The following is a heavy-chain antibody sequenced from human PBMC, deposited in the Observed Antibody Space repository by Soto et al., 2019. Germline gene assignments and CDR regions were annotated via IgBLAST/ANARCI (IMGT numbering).Heavy chain of an antibody. Sequence: ASVKVSCKASGGTFSSYTISWVRQAPGQGLEWMGRIIPILGIANYAQKFQGRVTITADKSTSTAYMELSSLRSEDTAVYYCARDLPAQYSVYDPWGQGTLVIVSS. CDR2: IIPILGIA. J-gene: IGHJ5*02. CDR3: ARDLPAQYSVYDP. D-gene: IGHD5-12*01. V-gene: IGHV1-69*04. CDR1: GGTFSSYT.